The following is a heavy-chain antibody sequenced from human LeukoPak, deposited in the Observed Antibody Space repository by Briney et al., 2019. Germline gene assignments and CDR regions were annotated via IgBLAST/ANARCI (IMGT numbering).Heavy chain of an antibody. CDR1: GFSFSTSW. V-gene: IGHV3-7*01. J-gene: IGHJ4*02. CDR2: IKQDGSDK. D-gene: IGHD2-2*01. CDR3: ARVLPVASRVY. Sequence: GGSLRLSCAAPGFSFSTSWMSWVREAPGKGLGWVAHIKQDGSDKFYVDSVKGRFTISRDNDKNSMYLQISSLRAEDTAVYYCARVLPVASRVYWCQGTLVTVSS.